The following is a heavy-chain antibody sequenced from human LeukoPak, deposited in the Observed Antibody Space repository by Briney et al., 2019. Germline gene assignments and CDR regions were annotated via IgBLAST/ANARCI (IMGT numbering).Heavy chain of an antibody. J-gene: IGHJ4*02. CDR3: AKDGYDDILTAPYFDY. V-gene: IGHV3-23*01. Sequence: QPGGSLRLSCAASGFTFSSYAMSWVRQAPGKGLEWVSAISGSGGVTYYADSVKGRFTISRDNSKNTLYLQMNSLRAEDTAVYYCAKDGYDDILTAPYFDYWGQGTLVTVSS. CDR1: GFTFSSYA. D-gene: IGHD3-9*01. CDR2: ISGSGGVT.